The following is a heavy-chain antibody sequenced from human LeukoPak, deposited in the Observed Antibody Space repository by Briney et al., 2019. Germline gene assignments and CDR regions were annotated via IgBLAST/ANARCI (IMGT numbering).Heavy chain of an antibody. J-gene: IGHJ4*02. Sequence: GGSLRLSCAASGFTFSSYAMRWVRQAPGKGRECVSAISGSGGSTYYADSVKGRFTISRDNSKNTLYLQMNSLRAEDTAVYYCAKRRRYYYDSSGYPGYYFDYWGQGTLVTVSS. CDR3: AKRRRYYYDSSGYPGYYFDY. CDR1: GFTFSSYA. V-gene: IGHV3-23*01. D-gene: IGHD3-22*01. CDR2: ISGSGGST.